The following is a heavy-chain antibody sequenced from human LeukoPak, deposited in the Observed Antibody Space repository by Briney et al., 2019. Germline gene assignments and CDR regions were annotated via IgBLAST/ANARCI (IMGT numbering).Heavy chain of an antibody. Sequence: SETLSLTCTVSGYSISSGYYWGWIRQPPGKGLEWIGSIYHSGSTYYNPSLKSRVTISVDTSKNQFSLKLSSVTAADTAVYYCARAYSSSWYLGNWFDPWGQGTLVTVSS. J-gene: IGHJ5*02. V-gene: IGHV4-38-2*02. CDR3: ARAYSSSWYLGNWFDP. CDR2: IYHSGST. D-gene: IGHD6-13*01. CDR1: GYSISSGYY.